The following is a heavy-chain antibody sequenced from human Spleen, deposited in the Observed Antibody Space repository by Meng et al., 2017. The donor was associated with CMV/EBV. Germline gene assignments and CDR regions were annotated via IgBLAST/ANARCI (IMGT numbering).Heavy chain of an antibody. V-gene: IGHV4-39*07. CDR3: ARIYCSSSNCYPRGFNWFDP. CDR1: SSGYY. Sequence: SSGYYWGWIRQPPGKEIAWIGSVYPSGTAYYNPSFKSRVVVSVDTSRNQFSLSLTSVTTADTALYFCARIYCSSSNCYPRGFNWFDPWGQGTLVTVSS. CDR2: VYPSGTA. D-gene: IGHD2-2*01. J-gene: IGHJ5*02.